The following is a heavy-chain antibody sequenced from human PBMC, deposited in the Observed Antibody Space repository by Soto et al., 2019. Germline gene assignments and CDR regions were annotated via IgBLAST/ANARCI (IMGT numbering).Heavy chain of an antibody. V-gene: IGHV1-24*01. CDR3: ATDRLVAAIWARFDP. Sequence: ASVKVSCKVSGYTLTELSMHWVRQAPGKGLEWMGGFDPEDGETIYAQKFQGRVTMTEDTSTDTAYMELSSLRSEDTAVYYCATDRLVAAIWARFDPWGQGTLVTVSS. CDR2: FDPEDGET. CDR1: GYTLTELS. J-gene: IGHJ5*02. D-gene: IGHD2-15*01.